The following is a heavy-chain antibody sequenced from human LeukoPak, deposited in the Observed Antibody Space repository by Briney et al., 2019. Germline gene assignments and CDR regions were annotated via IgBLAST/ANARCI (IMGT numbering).Heavy chain of an antibody. J-gene: IGHJ4*02. D-gene: IGHD3-3*01. V-gene: IGHV4-34*01. CDR1: GGSFSGYY. Sequence: PSETLSLTCAVYGGSFSGYYWSWIRQPPGKGLEWIGSIYYSGSTYYNPSLKSRVTISVDTSKNQFSLKLSSVTAADTAVYYCAREIWSGYYGDYWGQGTLVTVSS. CDR3: AREIWSGYYGDY. CDR2: IYYSGST.